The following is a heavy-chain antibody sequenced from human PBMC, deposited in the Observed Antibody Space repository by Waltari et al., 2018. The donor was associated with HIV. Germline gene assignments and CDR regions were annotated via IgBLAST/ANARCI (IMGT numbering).Heavy chain of an antibody. V-gene: IGHV3-20*04. Sequence: EVQLVESGGGVVRPGGSLRLSCAASRFTFDDYGMTWVRRGPGKGREGVAGNDLSGNSTSYANSGTGRITISRGKDRNSLFLPMNSLRAEDKAFYSCCRGAYQWFGPWDQGTLVTVSS. CDR1: RFTFDDYG. J-gene: IGHJ5*02. CDR2: NDLSGNST. CDR3: CRGAYQWFGP. D-gene: IGHD2-2*01.